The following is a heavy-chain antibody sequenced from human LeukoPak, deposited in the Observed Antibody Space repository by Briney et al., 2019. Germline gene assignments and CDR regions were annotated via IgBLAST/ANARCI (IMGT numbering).Heavy chain of an antibody. J-gene: IGHJ5*02. V-gene: IGHV1-69*05. CDR1: GGTFSSYA. CDR3: ASEVRYYSGGSCLFDP. CDR2: IIPIFGTA. D-gene: IGHD2-15*01. Sequence: SVKVSCKASGGTFSSYAISWVRQAPGQGLEWMGGIIPIFGTANYAQKFQGRVTITTDESTSTAYMELSSLRSEDTAVYYCASEVRYYSGGSCLFDPWGQGTLVTVSS.